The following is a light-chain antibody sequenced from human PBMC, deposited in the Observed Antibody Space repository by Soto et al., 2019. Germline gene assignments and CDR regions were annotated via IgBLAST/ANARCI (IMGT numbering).Light chain of an antibody. Sequence: QSVLTQPASVSGSPGQPITISCTGTTSDVGSFDSVAWYQHNPGKAPKLMIYDVSNRPSGVSSRFSGSKSGNTASLSISGLQTEYEANYYCSSFTTSSTLVFGTGTTVTVL. CDR2: DVS. CDR1: TSDVGSFDS. V-gene: IGLV2-14*01. CDR3: SSFTTSSTLV. J-gene: IGLJ1*01.